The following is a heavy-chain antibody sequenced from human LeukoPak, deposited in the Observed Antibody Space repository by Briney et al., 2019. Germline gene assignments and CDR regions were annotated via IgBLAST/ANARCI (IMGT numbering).Heavy chain of an antibody. D-gene: IGHD3-10*01. V-gene: IGHV3-66*01. J-gene: IGHJ4*02. Sequence: GGSLRLSCAASGFTVSSNYMSWVRQAPGKGLEWVSVIYSGGSTYYADSVKGRFTISRDNSKNTLYLQMNSLRAEDTAVYYCARARYGSGGYYFDYWGQGTLVTVSS. CDR3: ARARYGSGGYYFDY. CDR1: GFTVSSNY. CDR2: IYSGGST.